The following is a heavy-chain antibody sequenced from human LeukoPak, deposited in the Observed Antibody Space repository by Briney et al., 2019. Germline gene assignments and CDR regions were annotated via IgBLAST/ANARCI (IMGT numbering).Heavy chain of an antibody. CDR3: ARDAGSTWRQRWYSLGRIDY. V-gene: IGHV3-20*04. CDR2: IKWDGGRT. J-gene: IGHJ4*02. CDR1: GFTFDDHG. Sequence: GGSLRLSCAASGFTFDDHGMSWVRQAPGKGLEWVSGIKWDGGRTGYADSVKGRFTISRDNSKNTLYLQMNSLRAEDTAVYYCARDAGSTWRQRWYSLGRIDYWGQGTLVTVSS. D-gene: IGHD5-18*01.